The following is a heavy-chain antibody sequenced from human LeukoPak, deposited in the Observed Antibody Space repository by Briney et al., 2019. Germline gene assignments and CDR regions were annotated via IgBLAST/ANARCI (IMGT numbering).Heavy chain of an antibody. CDR1: GFTFSSYA. Sequence: GGSLRLSCAASGFTFSSYAMSGVPEAPGKGLEWVSAISGSGGSTYYADSVTGRFTISRDNSKSTLYLQTNSLRAEDTAVYYCATTPEGYDSRGYPYYFDYWGQGTLVTVSS. CDR3: ATTPEGYDSRGYPYYFDY. V-gene: IGHV3-23*01. J-gene: IGHJ4*02. D-gene: IGHD3-22*01. CDR2: ISGSGGST.